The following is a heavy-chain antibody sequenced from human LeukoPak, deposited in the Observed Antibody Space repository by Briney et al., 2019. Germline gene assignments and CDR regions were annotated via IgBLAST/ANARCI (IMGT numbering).Heavy chain of an antibody. J-gene: IGHJ5*02. CDR3: AGDHGSSWPNWFDP. D-gene: IGHD6-13*01. V-gene: IGHV3-21*01. Sequence: GGSLRLSCAASGFTFSTYIMNWVRQTPGKGLEWVSSIGTSTSYIYYADSVKGRFTISRDNAKNSLYLQMNSLRAEDTAVYYCAGDHGSSWPNWFDPWGQGTLVTVSS. CDR1: GFTFSTYI. CDR2: IGTSTSYI.